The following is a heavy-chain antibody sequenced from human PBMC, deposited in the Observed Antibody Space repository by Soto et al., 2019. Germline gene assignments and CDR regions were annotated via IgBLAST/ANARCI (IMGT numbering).Heavy chain of an antibody. CDR2: INSDGSST. CDR1: GFTFSSYW. V-gene: IGHV3-74*01. CDR3: VRDRLLLRGYKCPHIDV. Sequence: GGSLRPSCAASGFTFSSYWMHWVRQAPGKGLVWVSRINSDGSSTSYADSVKGRFTISRDNAKNTLYLQMNSLRAEDTSVYYCVRDRLLLRGYKCPHIDVWGKGTTVTVSS. J-gene: IGHJ6*03. D-gene: IGHD5-12*01.